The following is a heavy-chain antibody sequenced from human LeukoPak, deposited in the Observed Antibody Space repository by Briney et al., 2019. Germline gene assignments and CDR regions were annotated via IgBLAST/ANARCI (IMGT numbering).Heavy chain of an antibody. CDR1: GFTFSSYS. J-gene: IGHJ4*02. V-gene: IGHV3-21*01. CDR2: ITSSSSYT. CDR3: ARDRGGAYDFWSGYYTGYFDY. Sequence: GGSLRLSCAASGFTFSSYSMNRVRQAPGKGLEWVSSITSSSSYTYYAESVKGRFTISRDNAENSLYLQMNSLRAEDTAVYYCARDRGGAYDFWSGYYTGYFDYWGQGTLVPVSS. D-gene: IGHD3-3*01.